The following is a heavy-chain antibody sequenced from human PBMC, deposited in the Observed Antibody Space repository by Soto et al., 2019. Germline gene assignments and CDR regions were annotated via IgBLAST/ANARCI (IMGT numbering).Heavy chain of an antibody. CDR2: ISGSGGST. D-gene: IGHD3-10*01. V-gene: IGHV3-23*01. CDR1: GFTFSSYA. Sequence: PGGSLRLSCAASGFTFSSYAMSWVRQAPGKGLEWVSAISGSGGSTYYADSVKGRFTISRDNSKNTLYLQMNSLRAEDTAVYYCAKSQSYYYGSGADAFDIWGQGTMVTVSS. J-gene: IGHJ3*02. CDR3: AKSQSYYYGSGADAFDI.